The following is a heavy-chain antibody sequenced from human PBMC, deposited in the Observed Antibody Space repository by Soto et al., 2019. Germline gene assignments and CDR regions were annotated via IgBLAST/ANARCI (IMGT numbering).Heavy chain of an antibody. J-gene: IGHJ4*02. CDR1: GFTFSSYA. D-gene: IGHD3-16*01. Sequence: QVQLVESGGGVVRPGRSLRLSCAASGFTFSSYAMHWVRQAPGKGLEWVAVISYDGSHKYYADSVKGRFTIPRDNSKNTLDLQMNSLRAEDTAVYYCARDNGGGIDYWGQGTLVTVSS. V-gene: IGHV3-30-3*01. CDR2: ISYDGSHK. CDR3: ARDNGGGIDY.